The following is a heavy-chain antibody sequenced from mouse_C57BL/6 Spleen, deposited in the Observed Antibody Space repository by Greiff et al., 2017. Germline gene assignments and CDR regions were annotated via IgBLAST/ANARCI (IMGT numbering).Heavy chain of an antibody. CDR1: GYTFTSYW. V-gene: IGHV1-69*01. CDR3: ARGGFGAGYYFDY. J-gene: IGHJ2*01. CDR2: IDPSDSYT. Sequence: QVQLQQPGAELVMPGASVKLSCKASGYTFTSYWMHWVKQRPGQGLEWIGEIDPSDSYTNYNQKFKGKSTLTVDKSSSTAYMQLSSLTSEDSAVYYCARGGFGAGYYFDYWGQGTTRTVSS.